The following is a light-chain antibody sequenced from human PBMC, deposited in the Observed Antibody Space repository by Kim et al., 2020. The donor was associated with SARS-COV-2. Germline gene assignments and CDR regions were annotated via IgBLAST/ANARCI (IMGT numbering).Light chain of an antibody. Sequence: GQSVTISCTGTSSDVGRYNRVSWYHQSPGTAPKLMIYEVSNRPSGVPDRFSGSKSGNTASLTISGVQAEDEGEYYCSSLTSSTTWVFGGGTKLAVL. CDR1: SSDVGRYNR. CDR2: EVS. V-gene: IGLV2-18*02. J-gene: IGLJ3*02. CDR3: SSLTSSTTWV.